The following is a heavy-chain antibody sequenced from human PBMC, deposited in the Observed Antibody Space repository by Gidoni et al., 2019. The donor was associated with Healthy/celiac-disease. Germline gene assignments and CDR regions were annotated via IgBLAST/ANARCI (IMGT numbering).Heavy chain of an antibody. CDR2: IIPIFGTA. CDR3: ARGGGYCSGGSCYSNFDY. J-gene: IGHJ4*02. CDR1: GGTFSSYA. D-gene: IGHD2-15*01. V-gene: IGHV1-69*06. Sequence: QVQLVQSGAEVKKPGSSVKVSCKASGGTFSSYAISWVRQAPGQGLVWMGGIIPIFGTANYAQKFQGRVTITADKSMSTAYMELSSLRSEDTAVYYCARGGGYCSGGSCYSNFDYWGQGTLVTVSS.